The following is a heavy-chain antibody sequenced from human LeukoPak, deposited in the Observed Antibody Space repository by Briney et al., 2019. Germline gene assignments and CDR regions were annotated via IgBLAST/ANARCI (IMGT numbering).Heavy chain of an antibody. CDR1: GGSISNYY. J-gene: IGHJ4*02. CDR2: IYYSGST. D-gene: IGHD5-12*01. V-gene: IGHV4-59*01. Sequence: SETLSLTCTVSGGSISNYYWSWIRQPPGKGLEWIGFIYYSGSTNYNPSLKSRVTISVDTSKNQFSLKVRSVTPADTAVYYCAQDRAWIEFYFWGQGTLVTVSS. CDR3: AQDRAWIEFYF.